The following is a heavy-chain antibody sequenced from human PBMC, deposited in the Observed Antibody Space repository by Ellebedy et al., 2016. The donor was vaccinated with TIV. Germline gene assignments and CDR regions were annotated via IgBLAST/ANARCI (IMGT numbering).Heavy chain of an antibody. CDR1: GYTFTSYD. Sequence: AASVKVSCKASGYTFTSYDINWVRQATGQGLEWMGWMNPNSGNTGYAQKFQGRVTMTRNTSISTAYMELSSLRSEDTAVYYCAGGQRDSRGREYFQHWGQGTLVTVSS. CDR3: AGGQRDSRGREYFQH. D-gene: IGHD6-19*01. CDR2: MNPNSGNT. V-gene: IGHV1-8*01. J-gene: IGHJ1*01.